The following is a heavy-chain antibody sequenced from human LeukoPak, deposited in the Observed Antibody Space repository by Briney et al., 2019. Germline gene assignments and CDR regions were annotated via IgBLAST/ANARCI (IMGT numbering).Heavy chain of an antibody. CDR2: MNPNSGNT. V-gene: IGHV1-8*01. D-gene: IGHD2-15*01. J-gene: IGHJ4*02. CDR1: GYTFTSYD. Sequence: ASVKVSCKASGYTFTSYDINWVRQATGQGLEWMGWMNPNSGNTGYAQKFQGRVTMTRNTSISTAYMELSSLRSEDTAVYYCTVGYCSGGSCSVVKYWGQGTLVTVSS. CDR3: TVGYCSGGSCSVVKY.